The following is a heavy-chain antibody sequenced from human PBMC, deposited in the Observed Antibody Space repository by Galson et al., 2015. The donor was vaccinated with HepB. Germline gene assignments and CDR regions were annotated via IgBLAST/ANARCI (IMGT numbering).Heavy chain of an antibody. D-gene: IGHD3-10*01. J-gene: IGHJ3*02. Sequence: SVKVSCKASGGTFSRYAISWVRQAPGQGLEWMGGIIPIFGTANYAQKFQGRVTITADESTSTAYMELSSLRSEDTAVYYCARVRMVREPDAFDIWGQGTMVTVSS. CDR1: GGTFSRYA. V-gene: IGHV1-69*13. CDR3: ARVRMVREPDAFDI. CDR2: IIPIFGTA.